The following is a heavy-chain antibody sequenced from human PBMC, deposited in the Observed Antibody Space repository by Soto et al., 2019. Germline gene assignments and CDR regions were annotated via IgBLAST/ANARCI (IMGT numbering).Heavy chain of an antibody. CDR1: GFTFDDYT. V-gene: IGHV3-9*01. CDR3: AKGEVGYCIGGSGHGWGWCDP. CDR2: ISYNSGNI. Sequence: EVQLVESGGGLVQPGRSLRLSCAASGFTFDDYTMHWVRQAPGKGLEWVSGISYNSGNIGYADSVKGRFTISRDNAKKSLDLQMTSLIAAATALNYFAKGEVGYCIGGSGHGWGWCDPGGQGTVGTVAS. D-gene: IGHD2-15*01. J-gene: IGHJ5*02.